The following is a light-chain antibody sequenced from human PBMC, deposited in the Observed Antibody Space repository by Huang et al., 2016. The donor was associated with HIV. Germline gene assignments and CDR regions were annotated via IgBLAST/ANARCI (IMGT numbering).Light chain of an antibody. J-gene: IGKJ1*01. CDR1: QDIYNY. Sequence: DIQLTQSPSAMAASVGERVTITCRATQDIYNYLAWFQQQPGKAPKRLIYGASSLQTGVPPRFSGSGSETEFTLTINNLQPEDSATYFCLQHKNFHAPTFGQGTKVEIK. V-gene: IGKV1-17*03. CDR3: LQHKNFHAPT. CDR2: GAS.